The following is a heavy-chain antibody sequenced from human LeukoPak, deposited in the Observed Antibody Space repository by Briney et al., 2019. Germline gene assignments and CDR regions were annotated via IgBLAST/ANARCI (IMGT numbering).Heavy chain of an antibody. V-gene: IGHV3-74*01. CDR2: INHDGSTT. D-gene: IGHD1-14*01. J-gene: IGHJ4*02. Sequence: GGSLRLSCAASGFTFSTYWMHWVRQAPGKGLVWVSRINHDGSTTSYADSVKGRFTISRDNAKNTLYLQMNSLRAEDTAVYFCARGTGYGVFDYWGQGTLVTVSS. CDR3: ARGTGYGVFDY. CDR1: GFTFSTYW.